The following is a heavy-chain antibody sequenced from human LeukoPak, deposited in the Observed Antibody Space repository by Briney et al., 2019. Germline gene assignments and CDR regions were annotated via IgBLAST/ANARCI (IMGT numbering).Heavy chain of an antibody. V-gene: IGHV4-30-4*01. J-gene: IGHJ4*02. Sequence: PSETLSLTCTVSGASISSGDYYWSWIRQPPEKGLEYLGYIHYSGSTYYNPSLKSRVTISVDTSKNQFSLTLSSVTAADTAVYYCARERSGSYYENFDYWAREPWSPSPQ. D-gene: IGHD3-10*01. CDR1: GASISSGDYY. CDR2: IHYSGST. CDR3: ARERSGSYYENFDY.